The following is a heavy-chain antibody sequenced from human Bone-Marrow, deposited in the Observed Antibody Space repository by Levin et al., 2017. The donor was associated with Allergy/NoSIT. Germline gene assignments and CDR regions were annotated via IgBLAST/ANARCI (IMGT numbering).Heavy chain of an antibody. CDR2: IMPIYDST. J-gene: IGHJ4*02. CDR3: VKRADAAQLGDPYFDY. D-gene: IGHD1-1*01. Sequence: SVKVSCKASGGSFSRSGFAWVRQAPGQGLEWMGGIMPIYDSTAYPQKFRDRVTVSADESTSTIFLELRSLTFEDTAMYYCVKRADAAQLGDPYFDYWGQGTLLTVSS. V-gene: IGHV1-69*13. CDR1: GGSFSRSG.